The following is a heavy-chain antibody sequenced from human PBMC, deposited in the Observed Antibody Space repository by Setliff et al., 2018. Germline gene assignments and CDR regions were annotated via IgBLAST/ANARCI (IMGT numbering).Heavy chain of an antibody. CDR3: VRGSGPRVVVAMPFDY. V-gene: IGHV4-4*09. CDR1: GASISSYY. Sequence: KPSETLSLTCTVSGASISSYYWSWIRQPPGEGLEWIGYIYSSGNIKYNPSLKSRVTISLDTSKNQFSLKLSSVTAADTAVYYCVRGSGPRVVVAMPFDYWGQGTPVTVSS. J-gene: IGHJ4*02. CDR2: IYSSGNI. D-gene: IGHD2-2*01.